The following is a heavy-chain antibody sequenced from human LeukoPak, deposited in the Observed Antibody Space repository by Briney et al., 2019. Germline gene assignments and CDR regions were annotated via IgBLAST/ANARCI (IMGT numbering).Heavy chain of an antibody. J-gene: IGHJ4*02. CDR2: ISDGGGYT. CDR3: AKAGGSNLLVN. CDR1: GFTFSNYA. V-gene: IGHV3-23*01. D-gene: IGHD2-2*01. Sequence: SGGPLRLSCAASGFTFSNYAMTWVRQAPGKGLEWVSTISDGGGYTYYADSVKGRFTISRDNSKNTLHLQMNCLRAEDTAVYCCAKAGGSNLLVNWGQGTLATVSS.